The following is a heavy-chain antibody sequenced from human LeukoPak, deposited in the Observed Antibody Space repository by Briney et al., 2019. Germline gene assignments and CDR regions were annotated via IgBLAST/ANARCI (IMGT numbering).Heavy chain of an antibody. Sequence: GGSLRLSCAVSGITFTTSAMTWVRQAPGKGLEWVSTISGSGGNTYYADSVKGRFTISRDNSKNILYLQMNSLRAEDTAVYYCARAILLMVYAPGYWGQGTLVTVSS. D-gene: IGHD2-8*01. V-gene: IGHV3-23*01. CDR3: ARAILLMVYAPGY. J-gene: IGHJ4*02. CDR2: ISGSGGNT. CDR1: GITFTTSA.